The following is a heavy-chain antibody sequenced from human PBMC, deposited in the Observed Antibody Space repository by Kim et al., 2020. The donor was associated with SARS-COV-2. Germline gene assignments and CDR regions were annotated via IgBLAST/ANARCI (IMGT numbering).Heavy chain of an antibody. D-gene: IGHD2-8*01. J-gene: IGHJ6*01. CDR3: ARGGYCTNGVCYGSFYYGMDV. CDR2: ISSSGATI. CDR1: GFTFSDYY. Sequence: GGSLRLSCAASGFTFSDYYISWIRQAPGKGLEWLSYISSSGATIYYEDSVEGRFTISRDNAKNSLHLQMNGLRGEDTAVYYCARGGYCTNGVCYGSFYYGMDVWGQGATVTVSS. V-gene: IGHV3-11*01.